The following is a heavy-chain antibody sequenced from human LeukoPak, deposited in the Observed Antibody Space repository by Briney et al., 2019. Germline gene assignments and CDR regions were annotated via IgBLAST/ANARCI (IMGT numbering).Heavy chain of an antibody. Sequence: QSGGSLRLSCAASGFTFSSFGMNWVRQAPGKGLEWVSYISISSATIYYADSVKGRFTISRDNAKNSLFLQMNTLRAEDTAVYYCARDRLQLQSWGQGTLVTVSS. V-gene: IGHV3-48*01. CDR2: ISISSATI. CDR1: GFTFSSFG. CDR3: ARDRLQLQS. D-gene: IGHD1-1*01. J-gene: IGHJ5*02.